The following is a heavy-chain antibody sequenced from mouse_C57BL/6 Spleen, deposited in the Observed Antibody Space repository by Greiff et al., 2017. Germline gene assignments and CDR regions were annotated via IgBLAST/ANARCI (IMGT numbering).Heavy chain of an antibody. V-gene: IGHV3-6*01. D-gene: IGHD2-3*01. Sequence: ESGPGLVKPSQSLSLTCSVTGYSITSGYYWNWIRQFPGNKLEWMGYISYDGSNNYNPSLKNRISITRDTSKNQFFLKLNSVTTEDTATYYCARDDGLYAMDSWGQGASVTVSS. CDR3: ARDDGLYAMDS. J-gene: IGHJ4*01. CDR1: GYSITSGYY. CDR2: ISYDGSN.